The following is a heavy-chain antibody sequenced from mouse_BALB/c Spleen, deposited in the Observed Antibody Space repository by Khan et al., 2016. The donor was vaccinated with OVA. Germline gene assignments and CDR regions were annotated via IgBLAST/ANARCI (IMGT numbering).Heavy chain of an antibody. D-gene: IGHD2-14*01. V-gene: IGHV1-4*01. CDR1: GYTFTSYT. CDR2: INPSSGYT. CDR3: AREGAYYRSDGWFAY. Sequence: QVQLKESGAELARPGASVKMSCKASGYTFTSYTMHWVKQRPGQGLEWIGYINPSSGYTNYNQKFKDKATLTADKSSSTAYMQPSSLTSEDSAVYYCAREGAYYRSDGWFAYWGQGTLVTVSA. J-gene: IGHJ3*01.